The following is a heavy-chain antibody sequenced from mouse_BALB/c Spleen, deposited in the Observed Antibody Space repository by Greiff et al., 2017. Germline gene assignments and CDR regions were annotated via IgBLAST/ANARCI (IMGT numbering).Heavy chain of an antibody. CDR2: ISYSGST. V-gene: IGHV3-2*02. J-gene: IGHJ4*01. CDR3: ARAKLPYYAMDY. Sequence: EVKLEESGPGLVKPSQSLSLTCTVTGYSITSDYAWNWIRQFPGNKLEWMGYISYSGSTSYNPSLKSRISITRDTSKNQFFLQLNSVTTEDTATYYCARAKLPYYAMDYWGQGTSVTVSS. CDR1: GYSITSDYA.